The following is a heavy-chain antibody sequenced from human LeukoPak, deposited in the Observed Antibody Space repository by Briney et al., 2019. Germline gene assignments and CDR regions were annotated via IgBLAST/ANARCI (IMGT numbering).Heavy chain of an antibody. V-gene: IGHV3-23*01. CDR3: AKPPFYYDSSGGNWFDP. CDR1: GFTFSSYA. J-gene: IGHJ5*02. D-gene: IGHD3-22*01. Sequence: PGGSLRLSCAASGFTFSSYAMSWVRQAPGKGLEWVSAISGSGGSTYYADSVKGRFTISRDNSKNTLYLQMNSLRAEDTAVYYCAKPPFYYDSSGGNWFDPWGQGTLVTVSS. CDR2: ISGSGGST.